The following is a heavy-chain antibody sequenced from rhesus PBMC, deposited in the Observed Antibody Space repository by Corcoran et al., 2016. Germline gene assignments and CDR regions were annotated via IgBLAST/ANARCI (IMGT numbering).Heavy chain of an antibody. D-gene: IGHD6S26*01. CDR2: IGGSSGST. V-gene: IGHV4-127*01. CDR3: ASGSGWSLDY. J-gene: IGHJ4*01. Sequence: QVQLQESGPGLVKPSETLSLTCAVSGYSISSGYGWSWIRQPPGKGLEWIGYIGGSSGSTNYNPSLKSRFTISKDTSKNQFSLKLSSVTAADTAVYYCASGSGWSLDYWGQGVLVTVSS. CDR1: GYSISSGYG.